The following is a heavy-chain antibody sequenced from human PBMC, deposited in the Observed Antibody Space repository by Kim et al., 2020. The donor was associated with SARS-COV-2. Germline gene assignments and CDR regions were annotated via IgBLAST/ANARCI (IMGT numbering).Heavy chain of an antibody. D-gene: IGHD6-13*01. Sequence: SETLSLTYTVSGGSISSSSYYWGWIRQPPGKGLEWIGSIYYSGSTYYNPSLKSRVTISVDTSKNQFSLKLSSVTAADTAVYYCASTAAGTIDYWGQGTLVTVSS. V-gene: IGHV4-39*01. CDR2: IYYSGST. CDR3: ASTAAGTIDY. CDR1: GGSISSSSYY. J-gene: IGHJ4*02.